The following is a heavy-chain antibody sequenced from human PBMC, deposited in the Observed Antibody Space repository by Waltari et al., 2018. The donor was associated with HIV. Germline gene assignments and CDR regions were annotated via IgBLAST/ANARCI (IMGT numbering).Heavy chain of an antibody. CDR3: ARDYNYAPDY. CDR1: GFTFKNFA. J-gene: IGHJ4*02. CDR2: IYYDGSKK. V-gene: IGHV3-33*01. Sequence: QVQLVESGGGVVQPGRSLNLSLAASGFTFKNFAMNWVRQAPGKGLEWVGNIYYDGSKKFYGDSVRGRFTISRDNSKQILYLQMNSLRVEDTALYYCARDYNYAPDYWGQGTLVVVSS. D-gene: IGHD5-18*01.